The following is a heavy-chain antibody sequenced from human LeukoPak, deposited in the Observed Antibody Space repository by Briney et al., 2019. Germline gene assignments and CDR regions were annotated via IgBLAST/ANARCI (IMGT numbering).Heavy chain of an antibody. CDR1: GYTFTSYG. V-gene: IGHV1-18*01. CDR3: ARTEIAVAGTGGDYYYYYGMDV. CDR2: ISADNGDT. Sequence: ASVKVSCKASGYTFTSYGISWVRQAPGQGLEWMGCISADNGDTNYAQNLQGRVTMTTDTSTSTAHMELRSLRSDDSAVYYCARTEIAVAGTGGDYYYYYGMDVWGQGTTVTVSS. J-gene: IGHJ6*02. D-gene: IGHD6-13*01.